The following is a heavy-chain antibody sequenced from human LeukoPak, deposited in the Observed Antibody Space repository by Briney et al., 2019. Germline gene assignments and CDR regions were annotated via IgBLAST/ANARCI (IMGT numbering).Heavy chain of an antibody. D-gene: IGHD6-19*01. CDR3: ATIRGGSSGWYSPSFFY. CDR2: INHSGST. V-gene: IGHV4-34*01. CDR1: GGSISGYY. J-gene: IGHJ4*02. Sequence: PSETLSLTCTVSGGSISGYYWSWIRQPPGKGLEWIGEINHSGSTNYNPSLKSRVTISVDTSKNQFSLKLNSVTAADTAVYYCATIRGGSSGWYSPSFFYWGQGTLVTVSS.